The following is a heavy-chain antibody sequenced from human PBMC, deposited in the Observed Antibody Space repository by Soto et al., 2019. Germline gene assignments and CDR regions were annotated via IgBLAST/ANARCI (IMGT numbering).Heavy chain of an antibody. V-gene: IGHV1-8*01. CDR1: GYTFTSYD. CDR3: ARGMNVVVVAPNDHLAHYGMAV. CDR2: MNPNSGNT. Sequence: QVQLVQSGAEVKKPGASVKVSCKASGYTFTSYDINWVRQATGQGLEWMGWMNPNSGNTGYAQKFQGRVTMTRNTSISTAYMELGSLRSEDTAVYYCARGMNVVVVAPNDHLAHYGMAVWGQGTTVTVSS. D-gene: IGHD2-15*01. J-gene: IGHJ6*02.